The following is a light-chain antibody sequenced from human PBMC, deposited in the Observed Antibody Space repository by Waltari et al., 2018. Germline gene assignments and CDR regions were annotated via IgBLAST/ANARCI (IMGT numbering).Light chain of an antibody. CDR3: QQYNSFPLT. V-gene: IGKV1-5*03. CDR1: QSISSW. Sequence: DIQMTQSPSTLSAAVGDRVTITCRASQSISSWLAWYQQKPGKAPKLLIYKASSLESGVPSRFSGSGSVTEFTLTISSLQPDDFATYYCQQYNSFPLTFGGGTKVEIK. J-gene: IGKJ4*01. CDR2: KAS.